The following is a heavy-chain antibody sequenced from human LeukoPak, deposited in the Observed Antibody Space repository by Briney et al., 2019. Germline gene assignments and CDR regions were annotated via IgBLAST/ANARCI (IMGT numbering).Heavy chain of an antibody. D-gene: IGHD6-13*01. CDR3: ARSTGSSWSPTHYYYYGMDV. V-gene: IGHV1-18*01. CDR2: ISAYNGNT. CDR1: GYTFTSYG. Sequence: GASVKVSCKASGYTFTSYGISWVRQAPGQGLEWMGWISAYNGNTNYAQKLQGRVTMTTDTSTSTAYMELRSLRSDDTAVYYCARSTGSSWSPTHYYYYGMDVWGQGTTVTVSS. J-gene: IGHJ6*02.